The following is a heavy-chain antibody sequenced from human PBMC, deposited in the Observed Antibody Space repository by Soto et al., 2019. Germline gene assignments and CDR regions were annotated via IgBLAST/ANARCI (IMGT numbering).Heavy chain of an antibody. D-gene: IGHD3-16*01. CDR2: INHSGTT. Sequence: QVLLQQWGAGRLKPSETLSLTCAVSGGSFSGYYWTWIRQAPGKGLAWIGEINHSGTTNYNPSLKSRVSVSVDTSKDQFSLKLTSVTAAGSGVYYFARGRRWGQSVKGLDSWGQGTLVAVSS. CDR1: GGSFSGYY. CDR3: ARGRRWGQSVKGLDS. J-gene: IGHJ4*02. V-gene: IGHV4-34*01.